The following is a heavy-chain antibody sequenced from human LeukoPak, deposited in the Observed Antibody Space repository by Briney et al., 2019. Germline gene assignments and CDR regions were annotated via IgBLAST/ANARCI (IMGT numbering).Heavy chain of an antibody. CDR3: ASCITIKRVVRGSSYAFDI. V-gene: IGHV1-46*01. J-gene: IGHJ3*02. Sequence: GASVKVSCKASGYTFTSYYMRWVRQAPGQGLEWMGIINPSGGSTSYAQKFQGRVTMTRDMSTSTVYMELSSLRSEDTAVYYCASCITIKRVVRGSSYAFDIWGQGTMVTVSS. CDR1: GYTFTSYY. D-gene: IGHD3-10*01. CDR2: INPSGGST.